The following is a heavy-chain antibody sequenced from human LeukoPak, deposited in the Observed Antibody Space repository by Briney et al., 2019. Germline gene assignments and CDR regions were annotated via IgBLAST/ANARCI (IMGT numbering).Heavy chain of an antibody. V-gene: IGHV3-7*05. Sequence: GGSLGLSCAASGFTFSNYWMSWVRQAPGKGLEWVANIKLDGSEKYYVDSVKGRFTISRDNAKNSLFLQMNSLRAEDTAVYYCARASGYFHYWGQGTLVTVSS. J-gene: IGHJ4*02. CDR1: GFTFSNYW. CDR3: ARASGYFHY. CDR2: IKLDGSEK.